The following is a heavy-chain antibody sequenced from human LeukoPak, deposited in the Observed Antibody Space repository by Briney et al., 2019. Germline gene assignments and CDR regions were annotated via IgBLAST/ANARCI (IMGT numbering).Heavy chain of an antibody. D-gene: IGHD6-13*01. CDR3: ARQPLIGSTWYRQLDASHV. CDR2: IYHSGST. V-gene: IGHV4-39*01. CDR1: GGPISSFSYY. J-gene: IGHJ3*01. Sequence: SETLSLTCTISGGPISSFSYYWGWIRQPPGKGLEWLGSIYHSGSTYSNPSLKTRVTMSVETSKNQFSLKLTSVTAADTAVYYCARQPLIGSTWYRQLDASHVWGQGTTVTVSS.